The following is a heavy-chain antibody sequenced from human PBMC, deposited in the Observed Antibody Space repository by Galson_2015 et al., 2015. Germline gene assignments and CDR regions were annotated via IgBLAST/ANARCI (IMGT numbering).Heavy chain of an antibody. CDR2: IKSKTDGGTT. D-gene: IGHD3-22*01. V-gene: IGHV3-15*01. CDR1: GFTFSNAW. CDR3: AKDPNYYDSSPYFDY. Sequence: SLRLSCAASGFTFSNAWMSWVRQAPGKGLEWVGRIKSKTDGGTTDYAAPVKGRFTISRDDSKNTLYLQMNSLRAEDTAVYYCAKDPNYYDSSPYFDYWGQGTLVTVSS. J-gene: IGHJ4*02.